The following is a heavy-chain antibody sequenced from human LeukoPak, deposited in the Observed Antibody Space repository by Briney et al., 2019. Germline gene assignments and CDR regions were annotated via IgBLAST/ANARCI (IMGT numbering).Heavy chain of an antibody. CDR3: TTMDV. Sequence: GRSLRLSRAASGLTFSGSAMHWVRQASRKGLEWVGRIRSKANSYETAYAASVKGRFTISRDDSKNTAYLQMNSLKTEDTAVYYCTTMDVWGKGTTVTISS. V-gene: IGHV3-73*01. J-gene: IGHJ6*03. CDR2: IRSKANSYET. CDR1: GLTFSGSA.